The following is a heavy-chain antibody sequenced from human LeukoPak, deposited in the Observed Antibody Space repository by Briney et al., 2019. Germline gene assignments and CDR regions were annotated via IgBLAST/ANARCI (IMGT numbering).Heavy chain of an antibody. CDR2: IGPNDGGT. J-gene: IGHJ4*02. CDR3: ARGRGGGIMLLYDY. CDR1: GYTFTDRY. V-gene: IGHV1-2*02. D-gene: IGHD2-21*01. Sequence: AASVKVSCKASGYTFTDRYIHWVRQAPGQGLEWMGWIGPNDGGTKYAQTFQGRVTMTRDTSISAVYMDLSDLGPDDTAAYYCARGRGGGIMLLYDYWGQGTLVTVSS.